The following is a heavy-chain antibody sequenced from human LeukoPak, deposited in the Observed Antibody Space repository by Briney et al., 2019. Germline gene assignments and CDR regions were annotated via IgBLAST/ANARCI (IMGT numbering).Heavy chain of an antibody. CDR3: VRQFAP. CDR2: VSGSGSTV. D-gene: IGHD5-24*01. CDR1: GFTFSDHI. Sequence: PGGSLRLSCAASGFTFSDHIMNWVRQLPGKRLEWVAYVSGSGSTVYYADSVKGRFTISRDNGKSSLYLQMNSLRVEDTALYYCVRQFAPWGQGTLVTVSS. V-gene: IGHV3-48*01. J-gene: IGHJ5*02.